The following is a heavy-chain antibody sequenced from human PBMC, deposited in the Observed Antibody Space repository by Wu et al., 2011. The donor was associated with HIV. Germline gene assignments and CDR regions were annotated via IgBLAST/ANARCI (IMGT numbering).Heavy chain of an antibody. D-gene: IGHD6-25*01. CDR1: GGTFRSYG. CDR3: ARAYSSAAGQFDY. CDR2: IIPIFGTA. V-gene: IGHV1-69*05. Sequence: QVQVVQSGAELRKPGSSVKVSCKASGGTFRSYGISWVRQAPGQGLEWMGGIIPIFGTANYAQKFQGRVTITTDKSTTTAYMELSSLRSEDTAVYYCARAYSSAAGQFDYWGQGTLVTVSS. J-gene: IGHJ4*02.